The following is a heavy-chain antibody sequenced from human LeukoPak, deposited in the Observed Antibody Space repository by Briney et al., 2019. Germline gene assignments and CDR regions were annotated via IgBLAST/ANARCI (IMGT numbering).Heavy chain of an antibody. CDR2: IYYSGST. J-gene: IGHJ4*02. V-gene: IGHV4-59*01. Sequence: SETLSLTCTVSGGSISSYYWSWIRQPPGKGLEWIGYIYYSGSTNYNPSLKSRVTISVDTSKNQFSLKLSSVTAADTAVYYCARGSFWSGEDYWGQGTLVTVSS. D-gene: IGHD3-3*01. CDR3: ARGSFWSGEDY. CDR1: GGSISSYY.